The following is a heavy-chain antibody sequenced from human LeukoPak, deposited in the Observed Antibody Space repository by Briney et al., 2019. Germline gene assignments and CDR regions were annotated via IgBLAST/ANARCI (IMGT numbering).Heavy chain of an antibody. D-gene: IGHD6-19*01. CDR3: ATFRYSRLLRIEGAGYFDY. J-gene: IGHJ4*02. V-gene: IGHV1-24*01. CDR2: FDPEDGET. Sequence: ASVKVSCKVSGYTLTELSMHWVRQAPGKGLEWMGGFDPEDGETIHAQKFQGRVTMTEDTSTDTAYMELSSLRSEDTAVYYCATFRYSRLLRIEGAGYFDYWGQGTLVTVSS. CDR1: GYTLTELS.